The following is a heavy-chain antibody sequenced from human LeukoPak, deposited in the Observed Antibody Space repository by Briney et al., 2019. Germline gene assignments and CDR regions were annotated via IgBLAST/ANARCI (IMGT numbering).Heavy chain of an antibody. CDR3: ARGSHNIVA. CDR2: IYYTGST. J-gene: IGHJ4*02. V-gene: IGHV4-59*01. D-gene: IGHD2-15*01. Sequence: PSETLSLTSTLSGVSISSNYWSLIRQPPGQGVEWIGYIYYTGSTNYNPSLRSRVTISLDTSKNQFSLKLSSVTAADTAVYYCARGSHNIVAWGQGTLVTGSS. CDR1: GVSISSNY.